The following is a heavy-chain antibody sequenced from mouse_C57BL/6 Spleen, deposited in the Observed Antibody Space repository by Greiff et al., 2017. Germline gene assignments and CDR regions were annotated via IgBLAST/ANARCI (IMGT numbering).Heavy chain of an antibody. J-gene: IGHJ2*01. CDR3: ARSGDYLDY. V-gene: IGHV1-50*01. CDR1: GYTFTSYW. D-gene: IGHD3-1*01. CDR2: IDPSDSYT. Sequence: QVQLQQPGAELVKPGASVKLSCKASGYTFTSYWMQWVKQRLGQGLEWIGEIDPSDSYTNYNQKFKGKATLTVDTSSSTAYMQLSSLTSEDSAVYYCARSGDYLDYWGQGTTLTVSS.